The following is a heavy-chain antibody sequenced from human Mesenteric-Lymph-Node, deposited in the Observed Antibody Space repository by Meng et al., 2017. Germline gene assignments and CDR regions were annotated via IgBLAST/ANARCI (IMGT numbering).Heavy chain of an antibody. J-gene: IGHJ4*02. V-gene: IGHV4-39*01. Sequence: HLQLPESGPGLVKPSETLSPPCTVSGGSISSSSYYWGWIRQPPGKGLEWIGSIYYSGSTYYNPSLKSRVTISVDTSKNQFSLKLSSVTAADTAVYYCARIAVAGTFDYWGQGTLVTVSS. CDR3: ARIAVAGTFDY. CDR2: IYYSGST. D-gene: IGHD6-19*01. CDR1: GGSISSSSYY.